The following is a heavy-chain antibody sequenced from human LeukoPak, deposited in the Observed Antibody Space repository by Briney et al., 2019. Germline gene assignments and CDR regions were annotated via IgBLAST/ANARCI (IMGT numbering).Heavy chain of an antibody. D-gene: IGHD3-22*01. CDR1: GFTFSSYW. J-gene: IGHJ4*02. Sequence: GGSLRLSCAASGFTFSSYWMHWVRQAPGKGLVWVSRITSGWSCTSYADSVKGRFTISRDNAKHSLYLHMNSLRAEDTAAYYCARGDSSGFFYFWCQGNLVTVS. CDR2: ITSGWSCT. V-gene: IGHV3-74*01. CDR3: ARGDSSGFFYF.